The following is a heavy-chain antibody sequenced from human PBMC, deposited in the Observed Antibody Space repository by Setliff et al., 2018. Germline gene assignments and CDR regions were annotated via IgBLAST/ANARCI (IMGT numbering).Heavy chain of an antibody. CDR1: GDSISDISYY. D-gene: IGHD3-3*02. Sequence: SETLSLTCTISGDSISDISYYWGFIRQSPGKGPEWIGSIYYSGTAYYNPSLKSRVTISLDTSKNQFSLQLSSVTAADTAVYYCARDGLGAFSLRSMDVWGKGTTVTVSS. J-gene: IGHJ6*04. CDR3: ARDGLGAFSLRSMDV. CDR2: IYYSGTA. V-gene: IGHV4-39*07.